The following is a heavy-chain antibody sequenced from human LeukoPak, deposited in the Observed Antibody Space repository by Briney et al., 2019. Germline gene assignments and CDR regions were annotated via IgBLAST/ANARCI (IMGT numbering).Heavy chain of an antibody. CDR2: IWYDGRNK. CDR1: GFTFRSYV. CDR3: ARDFRPLYSSSCRGFDM. V-gene: IGHV3-33*01. D-gene: IGHD6-6*01. Sequence: GGSLRLSCAASGFTFRSYVMHWVRPAPGKGLEWVAVIWYDGRNKYFSDSGEGRFTISRDNSKNTLYLQMNSLRAEDTAVYYCARDFRPLYSSSCRGFDMWGQGSVVSVSS. J-gene: IGHJ4*02.